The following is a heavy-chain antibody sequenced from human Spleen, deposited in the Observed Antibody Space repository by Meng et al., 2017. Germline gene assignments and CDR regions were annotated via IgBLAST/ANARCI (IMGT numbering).Heavy chain of an antibody. Sequence: GESLKISCAVSGFTFSDSAMSWVRQAPGKGLEYVSGISIIGHNTYYADSVQGRFTISRDNSRNTLYLQMNSLRAEDTAVYYCARVWSSGYYSVVCDYFDYWGQGTLVTVSS. CDR2: ISIIGHNT. V-gene: IGHV3-23*01. D-gene: IGHD3-22*01. CDR3: ARVWSSGYYSVVCDYFDY. J-gene: IGHJ4*02. CDR1: GFTFSDSA.